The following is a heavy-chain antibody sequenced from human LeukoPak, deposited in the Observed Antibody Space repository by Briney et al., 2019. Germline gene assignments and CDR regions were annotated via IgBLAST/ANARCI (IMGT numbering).Heavy chain of an antibody. CDR3: ARDPMADFDY. V-gene: IGHV3-30*03. D-gene: IGHD5-24*01. CDR2: ISNDGTNK. CDR1: GFRFSGYW. J-gene: IGHJ4*02. Sequence: GGSLRLSCAASGFRFSGYWMHWVRQAPGKGLEWVAVISNDGTNKIYADSVKGRFTISRDNSKNTLFLQMNSLRTEDTAVYYCARDPMADFDYWGQGTLVTVSS.